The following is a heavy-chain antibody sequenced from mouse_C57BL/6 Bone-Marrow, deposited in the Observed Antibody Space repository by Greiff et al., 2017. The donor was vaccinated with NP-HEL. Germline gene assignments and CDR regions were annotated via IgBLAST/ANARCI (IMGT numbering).Heavy chain of an antibody. CDR3: ARGGNYYGSA. V-gene: IGHV1-81*01. CDR2: IYPRSGNT. D-gene: IGHD1-1*01. J-gene: IGHJ4*01. Sequence: QVQLQQSGAELARPGASVKLSCKASGYTFTSYGISWVKQRTGQGLEWIGEIYPRSGNTYYNEKFKGKATLTADKSSRPAYRELRRLTSEDSAGYFCARGGNYYGSAWGQGTSVTVSS. CDR1: GYTFTSYG.